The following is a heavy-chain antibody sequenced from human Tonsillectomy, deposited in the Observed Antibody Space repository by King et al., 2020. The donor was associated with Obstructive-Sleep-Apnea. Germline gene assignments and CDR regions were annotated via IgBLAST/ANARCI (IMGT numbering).Heavy chain of an antibody. Sequence: QLVQSGAEVKKSGESLKISCKGSGYSFTSYWIGWVRQQPGKGLEWMGIIYPGDSDTRYSPAFQGQVTISVDKSISTAYLQWSSLKASDTAMYYCARWGSAVAGDNWFDPWGRGTLVSVSS. CDR2: IYPGDSDT. CDR1: GYSFTSYW. V-gene: IGHV5-51*01. CDR3: ARWGSAVAGDNWFDP. J-gene: IGHJ5*02. D-gene: IGHD6-19*01.